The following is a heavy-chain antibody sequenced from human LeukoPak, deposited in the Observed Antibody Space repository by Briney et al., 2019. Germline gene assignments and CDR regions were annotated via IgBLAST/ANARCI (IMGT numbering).Heavy chain of an antibody. CDR2: IHRSGRT. CDR3: AREIVGGFNPGAY. D-gene: IGHD1-14*01. CDR1: LDSTTSNF. J-gene: IGHJ4*02. V-gene: IGHV4-4*02. Sequence: SETLSLTCTVSLDSTTSNFWSWVRQPPGKGLEWIGEIHRSGRTNYSPSLQSRVTISIDRSKNQIALELSSVTAADTAVYYCAREIVGGFNPGAYWGQGTLVTVSS.